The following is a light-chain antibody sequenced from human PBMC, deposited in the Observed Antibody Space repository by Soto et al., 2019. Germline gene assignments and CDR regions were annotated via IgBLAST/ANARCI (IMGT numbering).Light chain of an antibody. V-gene: IGKV1-39*01. CDR2: AAS. Sequence: DIQMTQSPSSLSASVGDRVTITCRTSQRLSVYLNWYQQKPGKAPKLLIYAASSLQTGVPSRFSGSGSGTDFTLTISSLQPEDFATYYCQQSYYTPSTFGGGTKVEIK. CDR1: QRLSVY. J-gene: IGKJ4*01. CDR3: QQSYYTPST.